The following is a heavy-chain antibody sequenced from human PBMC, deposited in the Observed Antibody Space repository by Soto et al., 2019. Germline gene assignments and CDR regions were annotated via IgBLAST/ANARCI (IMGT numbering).Heavy chain of an antibody. CDR1: GFSFNINA. D-gene: IGHD6-19*01. V-gene: IGHV3-23*01. J-gene: IGHJ4*02. CDR2: ISSGGGGT. CDR3: ARDSGGSGWYGH. Sequence: GGSLRLSCAASGFSFNINAVSWVRQPPGKGLEWVSGISSGGGGTYYADSVRGRFTISRDNSKNTLYLQMNSLRAEDTAVYYCARDSGGSGWYGHWGQGTLVTVSS.